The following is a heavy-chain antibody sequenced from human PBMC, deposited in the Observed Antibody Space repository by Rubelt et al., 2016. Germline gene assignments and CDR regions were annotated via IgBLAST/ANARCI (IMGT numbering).Heavy chain of an antibody. V-gene: IGHV3-23*01. CDR3: AKLYYDLGWFDP. CDR2: GGST. D-gene: IGHD3-3*01. J-gene: IGHJ5*02. Sequence: GGSTYYADSVKGRFTISRDNSKNTLYLQMNSLRAEDTAVYYCAKLYYDLGWFDPWGQGTLVTVSS.